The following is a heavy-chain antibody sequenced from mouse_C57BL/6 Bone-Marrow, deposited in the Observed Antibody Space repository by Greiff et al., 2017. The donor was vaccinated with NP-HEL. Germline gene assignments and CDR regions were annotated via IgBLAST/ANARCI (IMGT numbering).Heavy chain of an antibody. V-gene: IGHV1-78*01. Sequence: VQLQQSDAELVKPGASVKISCKVSGYTFTDHTIHWMKQRPEQGLEWIGYIYPRDGSTKYNEKFKGKATLTADKSSSTAYMQLNILTSEDSAVYFCAGYYGSSYYDMDDWGQGTSVTVSS. D-gene: IGHD1-1*01. J-gene: IGHJ4*01. CDR2: IYPRDGST. CDR1: GYTFTDHT. CDR3: AGYYGSSYYDMDD.